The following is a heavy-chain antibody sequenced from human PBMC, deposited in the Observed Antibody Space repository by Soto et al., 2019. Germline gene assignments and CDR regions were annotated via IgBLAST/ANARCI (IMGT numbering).Heavy chain of an antibody. CDR1: GGSISSYY. J-gene: IGHJ5*02. D-gene: IGHD2-2*01. CDR3: ARWGGSSASLDP. Sequence: QVQLQESGPGLVKPSETLSLTCTVSGGSISSYYWSWIRQPPGKGLQWIGYMFYNGRTNYNPSLKSRVTISSDTSKNQFSLKLSSGTAADTAVHYCARWGGSSASLDPWGQGTLVTVSS. CDR2: MFYNGRT. V-gene: IGHV4-59*01.